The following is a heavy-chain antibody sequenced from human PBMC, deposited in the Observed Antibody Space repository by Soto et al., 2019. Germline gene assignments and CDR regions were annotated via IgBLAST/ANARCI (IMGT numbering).Heavy chain of an antibody. D-gene: IGHD6-6*01. J-gene: IGHJ6*03. CDR1: GESFSGYY. Sequence: SETLSLTCAVYGESFSGYYWIWIRQPPGKGLEWIGEINHSGSTNYNPSLKSRVTISVYASKNQFSLKLSSVTAADTALYYLARARLLEYSSSSGLLERKVNYYYYYYMDVGGKGTTVTVSS. V-gene: IGHV4-34*01. CDR3: ARARLLEYSSSSGLLERKVNYYYYYYMDV. CDR2: INHSGST.